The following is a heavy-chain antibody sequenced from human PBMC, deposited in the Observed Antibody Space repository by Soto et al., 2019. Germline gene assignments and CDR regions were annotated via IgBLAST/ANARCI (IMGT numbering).Heavy chain of an antibody. Sequence: QVQLVQSGAEVKKPGSSVKVSCKASGGTFSSYAISWVRQAPGQGLEWMGGIIPIFGTANYAQKFQGRVTITADESTSTAYMELSSLRSEDTAVYYCATANRYSSIAAILPPRDKDYYYGMDVWGQGTTVTVSS. J-gene: IGHJ6*02. CDR3: ATANRYSSIAAILPPRDKDYYYGMDV. D-gene: IGHD6-6*01. CDR1: GGTFSSYA. CDR2: IIPIFGTA. V-gene: IGHV1-69*01.